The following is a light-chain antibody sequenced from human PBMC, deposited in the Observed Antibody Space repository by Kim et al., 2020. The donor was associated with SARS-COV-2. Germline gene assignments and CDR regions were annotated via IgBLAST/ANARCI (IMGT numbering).Light chain of an antibody. V-gene: IGKV1-5*03. Sequence: GDRVTITCRASQSISSWLAWYQQKPGKAPKLLIYKASSLESGVPSRFSGSGSGTEFTLTISSLQPDDFATYYCQQYNSYPYTFGQGTKLEI. CDR1: QSISSW. J-gene: IGKJ2*01. CDR3: QQYNSYPYT. CDR2: KAS.